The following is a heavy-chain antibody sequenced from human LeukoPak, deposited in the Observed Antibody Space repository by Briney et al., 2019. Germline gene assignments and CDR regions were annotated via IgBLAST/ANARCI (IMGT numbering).Heavy chain of an antibody. CDR1: GFTLSISY. J-gene: IGHJ4*02. Sequence: QPGGSLRLSCAPSGFTLSISYLSGVRQAPGRGLEWVSVIYSGGNTYYADSVKGRFTISRDNSKNTVYLQMNSLRAEDTAVYYCARTSSYRFEYWGQGTLVTVSS. CDR3: ARTSSYRFEY. V-gene: IGHV3-53*01. D-gene: IGHD3-16*02. CDR2: IYSGGNT.